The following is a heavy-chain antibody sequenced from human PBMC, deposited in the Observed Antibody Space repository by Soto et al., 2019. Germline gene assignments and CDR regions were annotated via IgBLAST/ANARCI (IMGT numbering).Heavy chain of an antibody. Sequence: QVQLVQSGAEVKKPESSVKVSCKASGGTFTDYAISWVRQAPGQGLQWMGGIIPIFGPATYAQKFQGRLTKTPDAGTAYLELGSLRSEEQAGYFFAPLPYGSGRYQYFDLWGRGTLVTVSS. D-gene: IGHD3-10*01. CDR1: GGTFTDYA. J-gene: IGHJ2*01. V-gene: IGHV1-69*05. CDR2: IIPIFGPA. CDR3: APLPYGSGRYQYFDL.